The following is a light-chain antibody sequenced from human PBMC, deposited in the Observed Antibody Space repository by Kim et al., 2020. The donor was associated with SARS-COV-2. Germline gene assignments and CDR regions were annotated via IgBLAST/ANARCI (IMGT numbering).Light chain of an antibody. CDR3: LQHNTYPIT. Sequence: ASVGDRVTNTCRASQDIRNDLGWYQQNPGRAPKRLIYGASSLQSGVLSRFSGSGSGTEFTLTISSLQPEDFATYFCLQHNTYPITFGQGTRLEIK. CDR1: QDIRND. J-gene: IGKJ5*01. CDR2: GAS. V-gene: IGKV1-17*01.